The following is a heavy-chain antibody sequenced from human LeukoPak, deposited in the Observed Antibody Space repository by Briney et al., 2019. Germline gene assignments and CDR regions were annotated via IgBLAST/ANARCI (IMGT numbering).Heavy chain of an antibody. J-gene: IGHJ4*02. CDR2: IRYDGSNK. Sequence: GGSLRLSCAASGFIFSSYGMHWVRQAPGKGLEWVAFIRYDGSNKYYADSVKGRFTISRDNSRNTLYLQMNNLRIEDSAVYYCTKAPLMSCTGAFCYPFDSWGQGVLVTVSS. D-gene: IGHD2-8*02. CDR3: TKAPLMSCTGAFCYPFDS. V-gene: IGHV3-30*02. CDR1: GFIFSSYG.